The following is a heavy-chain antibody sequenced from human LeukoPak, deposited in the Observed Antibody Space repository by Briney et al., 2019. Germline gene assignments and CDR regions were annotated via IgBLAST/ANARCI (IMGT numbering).Heavy chain of an antibody. CDR2: IYYSGST. J-gene: IGHJ4*02. CDR1: GGSISRYY. CDR3: ASTYYDTSGYDY. D-gene: IGHD3-22*01. V-gene: IGHV4-59*01. Sequence: SETLSLTCTVSGGSISRYYWSWIRQPPGKGLEWIGYIYYSGSTNYNPSLKSRVTISVDTSKNQFSVKLSSVTAADTALYYCASTYYDTSGYDYWGQGTLVTVSS.